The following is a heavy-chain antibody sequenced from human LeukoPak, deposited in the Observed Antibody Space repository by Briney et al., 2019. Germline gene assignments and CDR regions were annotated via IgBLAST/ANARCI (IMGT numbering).Heavy chain of an antibody. CDR1: GFTFSSYW. D-gene: IGHD4-17*01. Sequence: GGSLRLSCAASGFTFSSYWMSWVRQAPGKGLEWVAHIKQDGSEKYYVDSVKGRFTISRDNAKNSLYLQMNSLRAEYTAVYYCARAHGDFDAFDIWGQGTMVTVSS. J-gene: IGHJ3*02. CDR2: IKQDGSEK. V-gene: IGHV3-7*01. CDR3: ARAHGDFDAFDI.